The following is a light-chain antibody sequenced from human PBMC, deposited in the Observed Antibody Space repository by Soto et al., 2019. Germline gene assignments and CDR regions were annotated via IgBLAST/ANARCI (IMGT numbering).Light chain of an antibody. CDR2: AAS. V-gene: IGKV1-39*01. CDR3: QQSYSTPPIT. Sequence: DIQMTQSPSSLSASVGDRFTITCRASQSISSYLNWYQQKPGKAPKLLIYAASSLQSGVPSRFSGSGSGTDFTLTIRSLQPEDFATYYCQQSYSTPPITCGQGTRREI. J-gene: IGKJ5*01. CDR1: QSISSY.